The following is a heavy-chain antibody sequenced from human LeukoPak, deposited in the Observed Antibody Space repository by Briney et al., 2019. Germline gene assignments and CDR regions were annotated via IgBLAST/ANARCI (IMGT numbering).Heavy chain of an antibody. D-gene: IGHD3-10*01. Sequence: PGGSLRLSCAASGFTFRDYYMSWIRQAPGKGLEWVSVYADSVKGRFTISRDNSKNTLYLQMNSLRGEDTAVYYCARVWFGESMAFDYWGQGTLVTVSS. CDR1: GFTFRDYY. V-gene: IGHV3-53*01. J-gene: IGHJ4*02. CDR3: ARVWFGESMAFDY.